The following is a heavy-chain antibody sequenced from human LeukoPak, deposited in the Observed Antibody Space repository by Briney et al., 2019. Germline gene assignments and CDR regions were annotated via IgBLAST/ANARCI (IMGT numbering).Heavy chain of an antibody. J-gene: IGHJ4*02. Sequence: PSETLSLTCAVYGGSFSGYYWSWIRQPPGKGLEWIGEINHSGSTNYNPSLKSRVTISVDTSKNQFSLKLSSVTAADTAVYYCARVMFSVAGTKFDYWGQGTLVTVSS. CDR3: ARVMFSVAGTKFDY. V-gene: IGHV4-34*01. CDR2: INHSGST. D-gene: IGHD6-19*01. CDR1: GGSFSGYY.